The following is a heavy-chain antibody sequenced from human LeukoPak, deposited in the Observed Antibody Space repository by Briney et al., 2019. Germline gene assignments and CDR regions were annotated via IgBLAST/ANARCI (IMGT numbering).Heavy chain of an antibody. CDR2: IYYIGST. CDR3: ARLLDYDSSGYPDTFDI. D-gene: IGHD3-22*01. Sequence: TSETLSLTCTVSRGSISPNYWTWIRQPPGKGLERIGYIYYIGSTNYNPSLKSRVTISLDTSRNQFSLRLSSVTAADTAVYYCARLLDYDSSGYPDTFDIWGQGTVVTVSS. V-gene: IGHV4-59*01. J-gene: IGHJ3*02. CDR1: RGSISPNY.